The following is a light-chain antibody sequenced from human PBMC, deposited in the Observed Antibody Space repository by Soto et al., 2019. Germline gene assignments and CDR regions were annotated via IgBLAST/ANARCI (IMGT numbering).Light chain of an antibody. Sequence: QSVLTQHASVSGSPEQSITISCTGTSSDVGGYNFVSWYQHHPGKAPKLVIYEVSKRPSGISNRFSGSKSGNTATLTISGLQVEDEADYYCNSYTITSARVFGTGTKVTVL. J-gene: IGLJ1*01. CDR1: SSDVGGYNF. CDR3: NSYTITSARV. CDR2: EVS. V-gene: IGLV2-14*01.